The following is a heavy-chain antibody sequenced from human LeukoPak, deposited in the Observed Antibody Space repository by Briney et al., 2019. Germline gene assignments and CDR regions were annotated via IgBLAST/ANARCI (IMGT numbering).Heavy chain of an antibody. CDR1: GGSISSGGYY. J-gene: IGHJ3*02. CDR2: IYYSGST. CDR3: ARENTFGGVIVLLAAFDI. V-gene: IGHV4-31*03. Sequence: SETLSLTCTVSGGSISSGGYYWSWIRQHPGKGLEWIGYIYYSGSTYYNPSLKSRVTISVDTSKNQFSLKLSSVTAADTAVYYCARENTFGGVIVLLAAFDIWGQGTMVTVSS. D-gene: IGHD3-16*02.